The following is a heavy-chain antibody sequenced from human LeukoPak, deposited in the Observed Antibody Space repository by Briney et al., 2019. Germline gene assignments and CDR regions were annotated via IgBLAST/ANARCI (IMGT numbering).Heavy chain of an antibody. CDR1: GGTFSSYA. J-gene: IGHJ4*02. CDR2: IIPIFGTA. D-gene: IGHD4-17*01. Sequence: ASVKVSCKASGGTFSSYAISWVRQAPGQGLEWMGGIIPIFGTANYAQKFQGRVTITADESTSTAYMELSSLRSEDTAVYYCARVTDDGDYTVYYFDYWGQGTLVTVSS. V-gene: IGHV1-69*13. CDR3: ARVTDDGDYTVYYFDY.